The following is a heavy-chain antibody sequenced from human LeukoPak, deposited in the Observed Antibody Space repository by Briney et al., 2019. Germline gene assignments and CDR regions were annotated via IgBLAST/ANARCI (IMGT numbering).Heavy chain of an antibody. CDR2: IYYSGST. CDR1: GGSISSSSYY. Sequence: PSETLSLTCTVSGGSISSSSYYWGWIRQPPGKGLEWIGSIYYSGSTYYNPSLKSRVTISVDTSKNQFSLKLSSVTAADTAVYYCARQFNWNFDYWGQGTLVTVSS. D-gene: IGHD1-1*01. J-gene: IGHJ4*02. CDR3: ARQFNWNFDY. V-gene: IGHV4-39*07.